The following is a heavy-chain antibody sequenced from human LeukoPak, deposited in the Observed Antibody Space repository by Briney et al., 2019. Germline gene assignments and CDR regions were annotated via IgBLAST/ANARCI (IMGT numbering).Heavy chain of an antibody. CDR1: GFTFSSYA. V-gene: IGHV3-23*01. D-gene: IGHD3-10*01. J-gene: IGHJ4*02. Sequence: GGSLRLSCAASGFTFSSYAMSWVRQAPGKGLEGVSGVSGNGDYTYYADSVKGRFTISRDNSKNTLYLQMNNLRAEDTAVYYCARVLREFFGSGTYVKSLDYWGQGTLVTVSS. CDR2: VSGNGDYT. CDR3: ARVLREFFGSGTYVKSLDY.